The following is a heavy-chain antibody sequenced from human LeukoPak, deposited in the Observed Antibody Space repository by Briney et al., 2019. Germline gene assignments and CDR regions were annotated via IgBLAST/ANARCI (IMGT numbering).Heavy chain of an antibody. Sequence: PSETLSLTCAVYGGSFSGYYWSWIRQPPGKGLEWIGEINHSGSTNYNPSLKSRVTISVDTSKNQFSLKLSSVTAADTAVYYCARHRMVRGVIRNYYYYYMDVWGKGTTVTISS. J-gene: IGHJ6*03. CDR3: ARHRMVRGVIRNYYYYYMDV. D-gene: IGHD3-10*01. V-gene: IGHV4-34*01. CDR2: INHSGST. CDR1: GGSFSGYY.